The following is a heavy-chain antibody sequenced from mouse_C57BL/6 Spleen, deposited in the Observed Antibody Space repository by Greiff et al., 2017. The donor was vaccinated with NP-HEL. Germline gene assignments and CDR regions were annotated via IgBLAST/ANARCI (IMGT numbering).Heavy chain of an antibody. Sequence: VQLQQPGAELVKPGASVKLSCKASGYTFTSYWMHWVKQRPGQGLEWIGMIHPNSGSTNYNEKFKSKATLTVDKSSSTAYMQLSSLTSEDSAVYYCAREGAYDYDPYFDVWGTGTTVTVSS. D-gene: IGHD2-4*01. CDR2: IHPNSGST. V-gene: IGHV1-64*01. CDR3: AREGAYDYDPYFDV. CDR1: GYTFTSYW. J-gene: IGHJ1*03.